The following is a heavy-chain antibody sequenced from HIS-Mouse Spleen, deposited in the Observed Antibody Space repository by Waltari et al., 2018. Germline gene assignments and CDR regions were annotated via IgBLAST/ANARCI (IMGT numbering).Heavy chain of an antibody. CDR3: AKASSGWLDY. J-gene: IGHJ4*02. Sequence: QVQLVESGGGVVQPGRSLRLSCAASGFTFSSYGMQWIRQAPGKGRVWVAVISYDGMNKYYADSVKGRFPISRDNSKNTLYLQMNSLRAEDTAVYYCAKASSGWLDYWGQGTLVTVSS. D-gene: IGHD6-19*01. CDR2: ISYDGMNK. V-gene: IGHV3-30*18. CDR1: GFTFSSYG.